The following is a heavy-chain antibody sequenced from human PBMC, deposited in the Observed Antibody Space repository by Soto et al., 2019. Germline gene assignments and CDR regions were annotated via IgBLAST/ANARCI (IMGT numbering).Heavy chain of an antibody. V-gene: IGHV4-39*02. D-gene: IGHD6-19*01. CDR2: IYYSGST. J-gene: IGHJ4*02. CDR1: GGSISSSSYY. Sequence: QLQLQESGPGLVKPSETLSLTCTVSGGSISSSSYYWGWIRQPPGKGLEWIGSIYYSGSTYYNPSLKSRVTISVDTSKNQFSLKLSSVTAADTAVYYRARDIWVRGSSGLRYDYWGQGTLVTVSS. CDR3: ARDIWVRGSSGLRYDY.